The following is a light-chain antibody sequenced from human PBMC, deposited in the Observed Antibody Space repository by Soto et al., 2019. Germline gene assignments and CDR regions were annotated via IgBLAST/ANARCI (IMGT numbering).Light chain of an antibody. CDR2: YDD. CDR3: AAWDDSLNAVV. Sequence: QSVLSQPPSVSGTPRQRVTNSCSGSSSNIGNNAVNWFQQLPGKAPKLLIYYDDLLTAGVSDRFSGSKSGTSASLAISALQSEDEADYHCAAWDDSLNAVVFGGGTQLTVL. V-gene: IGLV1-36*01. CDR1: SSNIGNNA. J-gene: IGLJ2*01.